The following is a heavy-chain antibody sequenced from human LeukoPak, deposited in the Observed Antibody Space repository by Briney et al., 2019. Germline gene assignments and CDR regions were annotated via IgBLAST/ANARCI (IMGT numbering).Heavy chain of an antibody. Sequence: WGSLRLSCAVSGFRFSGYNMNWVRQAPGKGLEWIAYISSTTVIYYADSVEGRFTVSRDNAHDSLYLQMSSLTLDDTAVYFCAREGDGSNSGFAYWGQGTLVTVSS. J-gene: IGHJ4*02. V-gene: IGHV3-69-1*01. CDR3: AREGDGSNSGFAY. CDR2: ISSTTVI. D-gene: IGHD4-11*01. CDR1: GFRFSGYN.